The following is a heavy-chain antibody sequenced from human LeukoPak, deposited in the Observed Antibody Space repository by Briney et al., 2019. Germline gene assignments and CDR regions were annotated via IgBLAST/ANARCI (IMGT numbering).Heavy chain of an antibody. CDR2: INPNSGGT. CDR1: GYTFTGYY. V-gene: IGHV1-2*02. D-gene: IGHD2-2*01. J-gene: IGHJ6*03. Sequence: GASVKVSCKASGYTFTGYYMHWVRQAPGQGLEWMGWINPNSGGTNYAQKFQGRVTMTRDTSISTAYMELSSLRSEDTAVYYCARGEHDVVPAAAADYYYYYMDVWGKGTTVTVSS. CDR3: ARGEHDVVPAAAADYYYYYMDV.